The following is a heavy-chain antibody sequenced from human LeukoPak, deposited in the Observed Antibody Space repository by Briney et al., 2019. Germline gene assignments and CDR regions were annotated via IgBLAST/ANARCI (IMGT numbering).Heavy chain of an antibody. CDR3: ARDPGRITGTTLPDY. Sequence: GGSLRLSCAASGFTFSSYGMHWVRQAPGKGLEWVAVIWYDGSNKYYADSVKGRFTISRDNSKNTLYLQMNSLRAEDTAVYYCARDPGRITGTTLPDYWGQGTLVTVSP. J-gene: IGHJ4*02. D-gene: IGHD1-7*01. V-gene: IGHV3-33*01. CDR1: GFTFSSYG. CDR2: IWYDGSNK.